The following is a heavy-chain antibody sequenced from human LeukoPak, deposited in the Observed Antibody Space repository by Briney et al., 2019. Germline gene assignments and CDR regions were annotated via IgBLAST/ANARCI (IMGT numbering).Heavy chain of an antibody. D-gene: IGHD6-13*01. CDR1: GYTFTSYG. Sequence: ASVKVSCKASGYTFTSYGISWVRQAPGQGLEWMGWISAYNGNTNYAQKLQGRVTMTTDTSTSTAYMELRSLRSDDTAVYYCARLKAAAGPNRNYYGMDVWGQGTTVTVSS. CDR2: ISAYNGNT. V-gene: IGHV1-18*01. CDR3: ARLKAAAGPNRNYYGMDV. J-gene: IGHJ6*02.